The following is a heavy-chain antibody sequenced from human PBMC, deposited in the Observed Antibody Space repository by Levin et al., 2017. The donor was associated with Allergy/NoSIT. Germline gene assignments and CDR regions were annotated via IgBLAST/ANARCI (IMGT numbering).Heavy chain of an antibody. CDR1: GGSISSYY. V-gene: IGHV4-59*01. J-gene: IGHJ6*02. CDR3: ARDDRTMVRGVYYYYGMDV. Sequence: SETLSLTCTVSGGSISSYYWSWIRQPPGKGLEWIGYIYYSGSTNYNPSLKSRVTISVDTSKNQFSLKLSSVTAADTAVYYCARDDRTMVRGVYYYYGMDVWGQGTTVTVSS. CDR2: IYYSGST. D-gene: IGHD3-10*01.